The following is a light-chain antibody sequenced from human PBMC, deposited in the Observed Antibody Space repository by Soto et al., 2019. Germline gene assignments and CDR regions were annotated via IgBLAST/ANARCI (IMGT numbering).Light chain of an antibody. Sequence: DIQMTQSPSTVSASVGDRVTITCRASQSISSWLAWYQQKPGKAPKLLIQKASSLESGVPSRFSGSGSGTGFTLAISSLQPDDFATYYCQQYSISSLTFRGGTKVEIK. J-gene: IGKJ4*01. CDR2: KAS. CDR3: QQYSISSLT. V-gene: IGKV1-5*03. CDR1: QSISSW.